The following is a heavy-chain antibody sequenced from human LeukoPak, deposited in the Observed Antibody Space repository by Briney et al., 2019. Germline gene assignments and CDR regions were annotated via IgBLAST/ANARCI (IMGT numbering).Heavy chain of an antibody. CDR1: EYTFTGYH. CDR3: AREWVYYASDY. D-gene: IGHD2-2*01. J-gene: IGHJ4*02. Sequence: ASVKVSCKASEYTFTGYHMHWVRQAPGQGLEWMGWISPNSGDTNYAPKFQGRVTMTRDTSISTAYMELSSLRSDDTAVYYCAREWVYYASDYWGQGTLVTVSS. V-gene: IGHV1-2*02. CDR2: ISPNSGDT.